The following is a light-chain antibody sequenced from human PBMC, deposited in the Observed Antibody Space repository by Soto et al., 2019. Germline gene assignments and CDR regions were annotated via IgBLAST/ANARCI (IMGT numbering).Light chain of an antibody. CDR3: CSYTRSGTLI. Sequence: QSALTQPASVSGSPGQSITISCVGTSSDISDYNYVSWYQQHPGKVPKVIIYDVSNRPSGVSYRFSGSKSGNTASLTVSGLQAEDEADYYCCSYTRSGTLIFGTGTKVTVL. CDR2: DVS. CDR1: SSDISDYNY. V-gene: IGLV2-14*01. J-gene: IGLJ1*01.